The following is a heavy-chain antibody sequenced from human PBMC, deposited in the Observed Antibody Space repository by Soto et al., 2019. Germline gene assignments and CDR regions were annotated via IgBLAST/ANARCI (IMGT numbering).Heavy chain of an antibody. D-gene: IGHD3-22*01. CDR2: IYHSGST. CDR3: ARSDAEYYESSCRTSTWFDP. J-gene: IGHJ5*02. CDR1: GGSISSGGYS. V-gene: IGHV4-30-2*01. Sequence: SETLSLTCAVSGGSISSGGYSWSWIRQPPGKGLEWIGYIYHSGSTYYNPSLKSRVTISVDRSKNQFSLKLSSVTAADTAVYYCARSDAEYYESSCRTSTWFDPWGQGTLVTVSS.